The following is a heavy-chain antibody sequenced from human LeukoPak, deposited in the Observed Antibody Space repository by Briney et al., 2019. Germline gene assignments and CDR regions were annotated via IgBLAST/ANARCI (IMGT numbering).Heavy chain of an antibody. Sequence: ASVKVSCKASGYTFTSYGISWVRQAPGQGLEWMGWISAYTGNTNYAQKLQGRVTMTTDTSTSTAYMELRSLSSDATAVYYCARFLLAHMDYGGKEPLVPVPS. D-gene: IGHD2-21*01. J-gene: IGHJ4*02. CDR3: ARFLLAHMDY. CDR2: ISAYTGNT. CDR1: GYTFTSYG. V-gene: IGHV1-18*04.